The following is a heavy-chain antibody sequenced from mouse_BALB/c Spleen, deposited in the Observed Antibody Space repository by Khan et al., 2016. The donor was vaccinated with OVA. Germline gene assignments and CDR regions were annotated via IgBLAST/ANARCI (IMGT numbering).Heavy chain of an antibody. CDR1: GYTFTTYT. D-gene: IGHD2-14*01. CDR2: IIPTNDYT. J-gene: IGHJ3*01. V-gene: IGHV1-4*01. Sequence: QVQLKESGAELARPGASVKMSCKASGYTFTTYTIHWVKQRPGQGLEWIGYIIPTNDYTNYNQKFKDRATLTADKSSSTAYMQLSSLTSEDSALYYCAREGAYYRSDGWFAYWGHGTLVTVSA. CDR3: AREGAYYRSDGWFAY.